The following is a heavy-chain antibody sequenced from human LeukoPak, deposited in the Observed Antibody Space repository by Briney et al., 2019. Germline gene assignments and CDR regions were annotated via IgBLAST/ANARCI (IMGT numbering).Heavy chain of an antibody. CDR2: IYYSGST. CDR3: ARRKVVRVFDY. J-gene: IGHJ4*02. V-gene: IGHV4-59*01. Sequence: SETLSLTCTVSGGSISSYYWSWIRQPPGKGLEWIGYIYYSGSTNYNPSLKSRVTISVDTSKNQFSLKLSSVTAADTAVYYCARRKVVRVFDYWGQGTLVTVSS. CDR1: GGSISSYY. D-gene: IGHD3-10*01.